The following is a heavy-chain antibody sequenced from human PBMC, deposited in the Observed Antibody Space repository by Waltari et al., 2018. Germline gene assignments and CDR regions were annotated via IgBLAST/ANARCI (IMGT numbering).Heavy chain of an antibody. V-gene: IGHV4-34*01. D-gene: IGHD6-13*01. CDR2: INHSGST. CDR3: ARGVLAAPTQGGWFDP. CDR1: GGSFSGYY. J-gene: IGHJ5*02. Sequence: QVQLQQWGAGLLKPSETLSLTCAVYGGSFSGYYWSWIRQPPGKGLELIGEINHSGSTNYNPSLKSRVTISVDTSKNQFSLKLSSVTAADTAVYYCARGVLAAPTQGGWFDPWGQGTLVTVSS.